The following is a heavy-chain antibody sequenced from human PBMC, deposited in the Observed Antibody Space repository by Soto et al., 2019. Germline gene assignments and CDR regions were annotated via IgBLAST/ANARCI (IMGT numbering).Heavy chain of an antibody. J-gene: IGHJ6*02. CDR1: GGSFSGYY. Sequence: PSETLSLTCAVYGGSFSGYYWSWIRQPPGKGLEWIGEINHSGITNYNPSLKIRVTISVDTSKNQFSLKLSSVTAADTAVYYCARGEGYDYYYYGMDVWGQGTTVTVSS. CDR2: INHSGIT. CDR3: ARGEGYDYYYYGMDV. D-gene: IGHD5-12*01. V-gene: IGHV4-34*01.